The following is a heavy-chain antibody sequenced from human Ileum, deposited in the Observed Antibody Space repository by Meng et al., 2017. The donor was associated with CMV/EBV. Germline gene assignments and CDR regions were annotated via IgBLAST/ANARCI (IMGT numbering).Heavy chain of an antibody. CDR2: ISSSSSYI. V-gene: IGHV3-21*01. CDR3: VRESAHSSGCSLYNWFDP. CDR1: GFTFSGYS. D-gene: IGHD6-19*01. J-gene: IGHJ5*02. Sequence: GESLKISCEASGFTFSGYSMNWVRQAPGKGLEWVSSISSSSSYIYYAESVRGRFTISRDNAKNSLYLQMNSLRVDDTAVYYCVRESAHSSGCSLYNWFDPWGQGTQVTVSS.